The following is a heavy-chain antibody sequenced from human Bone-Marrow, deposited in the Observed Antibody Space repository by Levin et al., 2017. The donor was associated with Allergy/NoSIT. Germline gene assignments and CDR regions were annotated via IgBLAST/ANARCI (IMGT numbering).Heavy chain of an antibody. Sequence: SETLSLTCAVSGYSISSGYYWGWIRQPPGKGLEWIGNIYHSGNTYYNPSLKSRVTISVDTSKNQFSLELTSVTAADTAVYYCARGVGGSPYFQHWGQGTLVTVSS. J-gene: IGHJ1*01. CDR2: IYHSGNT. V-gene: IGHV4-38-2*01. D-gene: IGHD1-26*01. CDR3: ARGVGGSPYFQH. CDR1: GYSISSGYY.